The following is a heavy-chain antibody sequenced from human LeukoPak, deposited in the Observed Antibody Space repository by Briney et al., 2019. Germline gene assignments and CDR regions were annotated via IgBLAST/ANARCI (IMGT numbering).Heavy chain of an antibody. D-gene: IGHD6-13*01. CDR3: ARDLGISWIAAAANWFDP. CDR1: GYTFTGYY. V-gene: IGHV1-2*02. J-gene: IGHJ5*02. CDR2: INPNSGGT. Sequence: LWASVKVSCTASGYTFTGYYMHWVRQAPGQGLEWMGWINPNSGGTNYAQKFQGRVTMTRDTSISTAYMELSRLRSDDTAVYYCARDLGISWIAAAANWFDPWGQGTLVTVSS.